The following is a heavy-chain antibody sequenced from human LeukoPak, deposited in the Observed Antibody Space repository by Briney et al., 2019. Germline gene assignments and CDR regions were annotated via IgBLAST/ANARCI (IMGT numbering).Heavy chain of an antibody. CDR1: GFTFSTSD. D-gene: IGHD3-9*01. V-gene: IGHV3-30*02. Sequence: PGGSLRLSCAVSGFTFSTSDMHWVRQAPGKGLEWVSSIQYDGSHENYSDSVKGRFTISRDNPRNTLYLQMYSLRPDDTAVYYCAKDLFFWGQGTVVTVSS. J-gene: IGHJ3*01. CDR2: IQYDGSHE. CDR3: AKDLFF.